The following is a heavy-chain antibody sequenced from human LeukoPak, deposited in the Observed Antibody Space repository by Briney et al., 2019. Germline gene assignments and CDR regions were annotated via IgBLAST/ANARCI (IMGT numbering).Heavy chain of an antibody. CDR2: INSDGSNS. V-gene: IGHV3-74*01. D-gene: IGHD3-16*01. CDR3: ARGGGDHAFDI. J-gene: IGHJ3*02. CDR1: GFTFSSYW. Sequence: GGSLKLSCPAPGFTFSSYWMHWVRQAPGKGLGWVSRINSDGSNSIYGDSVKGRFTISRDNAKNTLYLQLSGLRADDTAVYYCARGGGDHAFDIWGQGTMVTVSS.